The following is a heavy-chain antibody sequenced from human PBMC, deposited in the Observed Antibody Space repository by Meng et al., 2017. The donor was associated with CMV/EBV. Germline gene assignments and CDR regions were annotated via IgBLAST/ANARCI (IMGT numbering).Heavy chain of an antibody. D-gene: IGHD3-3*01. Sequence: GGSLRLSCAASGFTFSSYAIRWVRQAPGKGLEWVAVISYDGSNKYYADSVKGRFTISRDNSKNTLYLHMNSLRAEDTAVYYCARDRDFGVVIGANWYFDLWGRGTLVTVSS. CDR2: ISYDGSNK. CDR1: GFTFSSYA. CDR3: ARDRDFGVVIGANWYFDL. J-gene: IGHJ2*01. V-gene: IGHV3-30*04.